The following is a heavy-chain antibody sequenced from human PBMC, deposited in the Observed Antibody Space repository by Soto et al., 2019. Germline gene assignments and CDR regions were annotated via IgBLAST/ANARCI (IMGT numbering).Heavy chain of an antibody. CDR1: GYPFTSYY. D-gene: IGHD6-19*01. Sequence: QVQLAQSGAEVKKPGASVKVSCTASGYPFTSYYLHWVRQAPGQGPEWMGRINVSDGSTRYAQNFQGRVTMTRDTSTTTVYMELSPLRSDDTAVYYCAREAAVAGTAFDHWGQGTLVTVSS. CDR2: INVSDGST. CDR3: AREAAVAGTAFDH. V-gene: IGHV1-46*01. J-gene: IGHJ5*02.